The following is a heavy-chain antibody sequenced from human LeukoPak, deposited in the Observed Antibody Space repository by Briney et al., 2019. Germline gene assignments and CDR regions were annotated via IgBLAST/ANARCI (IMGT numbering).Heavy chain of an antibody. J-gene: IGHJ4*02. V-gene: IGHV3-30*04. Sequence: GRSLRLSCAASGFTFSSYAMHWVREAPGKGLEWVAVISYDGSNKYYADSVKGRFTISRDNSKNTLYLQMNSLRAEDTAVYYCARDLIWFGELLLDYWGQGTLVTVSS. CDR1: GFTFSSYA. CDR2: ISYDGSNK. D-gene: IGHD3-10*01. CDR3: ARDLIWFGELLLDY.